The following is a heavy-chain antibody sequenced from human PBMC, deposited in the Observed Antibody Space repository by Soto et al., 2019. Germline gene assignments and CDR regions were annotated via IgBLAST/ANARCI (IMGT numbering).Heavy chain of an antibody. CDR2: ISSISTTI. V-gene: IGHV3-48*02. J-gene: IGHJ5*02. Sequence: EVQLVESGGGLVQPGGSLRLSCAASGFTFRSYSMNWVRQAPGKGLEWLSYISSISTTIYYADSVNGRFTISRDNAKNSLYLPMNSLGDEATAVYYCARVSGSYSTSNDHWGQGTLVSVSS. D-gene: IGHD3-10*01. CDR3: ARVSGSYSTSNDH. CDR1: GFTFRSYS.